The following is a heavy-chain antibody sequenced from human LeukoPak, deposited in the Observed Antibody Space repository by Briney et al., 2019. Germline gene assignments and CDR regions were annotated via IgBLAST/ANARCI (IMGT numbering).Heavy chain of an antibody. CDR1: GFTFSSYW. CDR3: ARDPRLVRTYSDYYYMDV. Sequence: GGSLRLSCVASGFTFSSYWMSWVRQAPGKGLGWVSSITSSSSSIYYADSVKGRITISRDNARNSLYLQMNSLRAEDTAVYYCARDPRLVRTYSDYYYMDVWGKGTTVTVSS. D-gene: IGHD4-23*01. CDR2: ITSSSSSI. J-gene: IGHJ6*03. V-gene: IGHV3-21*01.